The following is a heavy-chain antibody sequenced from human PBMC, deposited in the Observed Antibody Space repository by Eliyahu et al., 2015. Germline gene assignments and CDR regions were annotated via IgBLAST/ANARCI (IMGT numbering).Heavy chain of an antibody. CDR3: AKADGGNSDSLDY. CDR1: GFXFSSYA. D-gene: IGHD4-23*01. J-gene: IGHJ4*02. CDR2: ISPSGGSS. V-gene: IGHV3-23*01. Sequence: EVQLLESGGGLVQPGGSLRLSCAASGFXFSSYAMSWVRQGPGEGAGGVSAISPSGGSSYYADSVKGRFTISRDNSKNTLYLQMNSLRAEDTAVYYCAKADGGNSDSLDYWGQGTLVTVSS.